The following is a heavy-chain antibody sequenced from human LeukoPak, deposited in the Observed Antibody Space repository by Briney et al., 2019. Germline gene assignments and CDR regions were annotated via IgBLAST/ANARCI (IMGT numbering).Heavy chain of an antibody. J-gene: IGHJ4*02. CDR1: GFTFSSYS. CDR2: ISSSSSTI. V-gene: IGHV3-48*01. D-gene: IGHD3-3*01. CDR3: AKERYNYDFWSGYLDY. Sequence: GGSLRLSCAASGFTFSSYSMNWVRQAPGKGLEWVSYISSSSSTIYYADSVKGRFTISRDNAKNSLYLQMNSLRAEDTAVYYCAKERYNYDFWSGYLDYWGQGTLVTVSS.